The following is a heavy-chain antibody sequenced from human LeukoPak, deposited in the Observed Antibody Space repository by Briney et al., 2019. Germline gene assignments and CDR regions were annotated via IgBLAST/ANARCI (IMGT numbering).Heavy chain of an antibody. Sequence: ASVKVSCKASGYTFTSYGISWVRQALGQGLEWMGWISAYNGNTNYAQKLQGRVTMTTDTPTSTAYMELRSLRSDDTAVYYCARDMLVRTFDYWGQGTLVTVSS. J-gene: IGHJ4*02. CDR3: ARDMLVRTFDY. V-gene: IGHV1-18*01. CDR2: ISAYNGNT. CDR1: GYTFTSYG. D-gene: IGHD2-8*01.